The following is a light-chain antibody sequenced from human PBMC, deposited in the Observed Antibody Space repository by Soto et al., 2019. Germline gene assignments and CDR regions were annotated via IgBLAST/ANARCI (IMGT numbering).Light chain of an antibody. Sequence: EIVLTQSPGTLSLSPGERATLSCRASHSVSRTYLAWYQQQPGQAPRILIFGASDRATGTPDRFSGSGSGTDFTLTISRLEPEDSAVYYCQQFDDSVTFGQGTRLEIK. CDR1: HSVSRTY. J-gene: IGKJ5*01. CDR3: QQFDDSVT. CDR2: GAS. V-gene: IGKV3-20*01.